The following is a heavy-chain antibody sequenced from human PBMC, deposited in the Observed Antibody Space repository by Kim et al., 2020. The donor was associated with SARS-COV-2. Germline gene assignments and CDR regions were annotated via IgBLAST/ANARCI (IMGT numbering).Heavy chain of an antibody. CDR1: GFTFSDYY. CDR2: ISSSSSYT. J-gene: IGHJ5*02. Sequence: GGSLRLSCAASGFTFSDYYMSWIRQAPGKGLEWVSYISSSSSYTNYADSVKGRFTISRDNAKNSLYLQMNSLRAEDTAVYYCARDRGRGSWPGPGRFDPWGQGTLVTVSS. D-gene: IGHD6-13*01. V-gene: IGHV3-11*06. CDR3: ARDRGRGSWPGPGRFDP.